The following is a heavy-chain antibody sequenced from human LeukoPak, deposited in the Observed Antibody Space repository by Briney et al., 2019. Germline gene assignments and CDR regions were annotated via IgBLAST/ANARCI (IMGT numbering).Heavy chain of an antibody. CDR1: GYSISSGYY. CDR2: IYHSGST. Sequence: PSETLSLTCTVSGYSISSGYYWGWIRQPPGKGLEWIGSIYHSGSTYYNPSLKSRVTISVDTSKNQFSLKLSSVTAADTAVYYCARGGYSYGSAGLFGYFDLWGRGTLVTVSS. J-gene: IGHJ2*01. V-gene: IGHV4-38-2*02. CDR3: ARGGYSYGSAGLFGYFDL. D-gene: IGHD5-18*01.